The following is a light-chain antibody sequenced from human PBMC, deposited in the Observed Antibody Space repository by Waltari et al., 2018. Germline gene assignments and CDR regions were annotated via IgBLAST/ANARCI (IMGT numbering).Light chain of an antibody. CDR1: TGHVGRDYL. V-gene: IGLV2-23*01. CDR2: EGF. J-gene: IGLJ1*01. Sequence: SALTQPASVSGTPGQSHTISCSGTTGHVGRDYLVSWYQQHPGEAPKRLICEGFKRPPDTSSRFSGAKSGSTASLTISGLQPEDEADYYCCSYAGRGTYVFGSGTKVTVL. CDR3: CSYAGRGTYV.